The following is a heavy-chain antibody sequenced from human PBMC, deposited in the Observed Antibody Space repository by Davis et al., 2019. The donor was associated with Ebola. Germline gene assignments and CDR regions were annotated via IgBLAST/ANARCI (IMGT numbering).Heavy chain of an antibody. CDR3: VRGTSIILAPSATPFGP. CDR1: GFPFSRFW. D-gene: IGHD2-2*01. V-gene: IGHV3-74*01. Sequence: HTGGSLRLSCAVSGFPFSRFWMHWVRQLPGKGLVWVSRINADGSRTTYADSVKGRFTISRDNAKKTLSLQMISLKAEDTAVYYCVRGTSIILAPSATPFGPWGQGILVTVSS. J-gene: IGHJ5*02. CDR2: INADGSRT.